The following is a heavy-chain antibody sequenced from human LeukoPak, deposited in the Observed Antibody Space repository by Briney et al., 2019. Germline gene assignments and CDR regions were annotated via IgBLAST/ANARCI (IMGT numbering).Heavy chain of an antibody. CDR3: ARDRRGYYVGDFDY. Sequence: ASVKVSCKASGYTFTSYGISWVRQAPGQGLEWMGWISAYNGNTNYAQKLQGRVTMATDTSTSTAYMELRSLRSDDTAVYYCARDRRGYYVGDFDYWGQGTLVTVSS. CDR2: ISAYNGNT. V-gene: IGHV1-18*01. CDR1: GYTFTSYG. J-gene: IGHJ4*02. D-gene: IGHD3-10*02.